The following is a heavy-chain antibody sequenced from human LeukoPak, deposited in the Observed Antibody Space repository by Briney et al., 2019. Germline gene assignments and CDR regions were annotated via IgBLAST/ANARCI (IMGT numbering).Heavy chain of an antibody. CDR2: ISYDGSNK. CDR1: GFTFSSYG. CDR3: AKDPEYYYDSSGYIDY. J-gene: IGHJ4*02. V-gene: IGHV3-30*18. D-gene: IGHD3-22*01. Sequence: GRSLRLSCAASGFTFSSYGMHWVRQAPGKGLEWVALISYDGSNKYYADSVKGRFTISRDNSKNTLYLQMNSLRAEDTAVYYCAKDPEYYYDSSGYIDYWGQGTLVTVSS.